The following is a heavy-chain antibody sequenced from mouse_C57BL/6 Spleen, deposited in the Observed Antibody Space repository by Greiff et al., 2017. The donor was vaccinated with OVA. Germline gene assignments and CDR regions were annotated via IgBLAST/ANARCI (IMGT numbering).Heavy chain of an antibody. D-gene: IGHD1-1*01. Sequence: VQLQESGPGLVAPSQSLSITCTVSGFSLTSYAISWVRQPPGKGLEWLGVIWTGGGTNYNSALKSRLSISKDNSKSQVFLKMNSLQTDDTARYYCARNRDYYGSSYGYFDVWGTGTTVTVSS. CDR2: IWTGGGT. V-gene: IGHV2-9-1*01. CDR3: ARNRDYYGSSYGYFDV. CDR1: GFSLTSYA. J-gene: IGHJ1*03.